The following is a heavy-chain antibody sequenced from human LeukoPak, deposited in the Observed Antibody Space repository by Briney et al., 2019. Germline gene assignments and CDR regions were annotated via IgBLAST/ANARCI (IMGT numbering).Heavy chain of an antibody. CDR2: IIPILAIT. CDR3: ARHYGGNSVTAGFQY. V-gene: IGHV1-69*04. D-gene: IGHD4-23*01. J-gene: IGHJ1*01. Sequence: ASVKVSCTASGGTFSSYAISWVRQASGHGLEWIGRIIPILAITHYAQRFEGRVTITADESATTVYMELSSVTSEDTALYFCARHYGGNSVTAGFQYWGQGTLVTVSS. CDR1: GGTFSSYA.